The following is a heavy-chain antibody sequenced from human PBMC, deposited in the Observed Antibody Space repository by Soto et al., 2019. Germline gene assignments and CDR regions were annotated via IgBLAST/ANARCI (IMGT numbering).Heavy chain of an antibody. CDR3: ARDPPRIAARPGYYGMDV. Sequence: SVKVSCKGSGGTFSSYAIRWVRQAPGQGLEWMGGIIPIFGTANYAQKFQGRVTITADESTSTAYMELSSLRSEDTAVYYCARDPPRIAARPGYYGMDVWGQGTTVTVSS. CDR2: IIPIFGTA. J-gene: IGHJ6*02. D-gene: IGHD6-6*01. CDR1: GGTFSSYA. V-gene: IGHV1-69*13.